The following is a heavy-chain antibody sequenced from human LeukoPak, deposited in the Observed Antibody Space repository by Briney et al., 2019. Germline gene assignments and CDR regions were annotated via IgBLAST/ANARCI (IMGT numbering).Heavy chain of an antibody. Sequence: SETLSLTCTVSGASTSGYWWSWIRQPAGKGLEWIGRIYADADRDTNYNPSLKSRVTVSVDTSKNQFSLKLISVIAADTAVYYCARAPGGCGGTCPFDSWGQGVQVTVSS. CDR2: IYADADRDT. J-gene: IGHJ4*02. V-gene: IGHV4-4*07. CDR3: ARAPGGCGGTCPFDS. D-gene: IGHD2-15*01. CDR1: GASTSGYW.